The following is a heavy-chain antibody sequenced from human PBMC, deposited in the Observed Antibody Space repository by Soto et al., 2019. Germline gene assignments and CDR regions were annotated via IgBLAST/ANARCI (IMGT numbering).Heavy chain of an antibody. D-gene: IGHD3-22*01. CDR2: MNMDGSRT. V-gene: IGHV3-74*01. CDR3: VRGDGDRYDGHGYLGRH. Sequence: EVQLVESGGGLVQPGGSLRLSCAASGFTFSIYWMHWVRQAPGKGLVWVSRMNMDGSRTSYADFAKGRFTISRDDAKRTVYLQMSNLRAVYTAVYYCVRGDGDRYDGHGYLGRHWGQGTLVTVSS. CDR1: GFTFSIYW. J-gene: IGHJ4*02.